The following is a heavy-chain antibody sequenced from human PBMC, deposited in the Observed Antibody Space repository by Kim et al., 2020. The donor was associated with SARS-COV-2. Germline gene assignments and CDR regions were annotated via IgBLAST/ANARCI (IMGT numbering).Heavy chain of an antibody. CDR1: GFTFTNAW. V-gene: IGHV3-15*01. CDR3: SGDFGDF. CDR2: IKSNLDGGTT. J-gene: IGHJ4*02. D-gene: IGHD4-17*01. Sequence: GGSLRLSCVGSGFTFTNAWLSWVRQAPGKGLEWVGRIKSNLDGGTTDYAAPVKGRFTISRDDSKNTLYLEMNSLKTEDTAMYYCSGDFGDFWGQGTLVTV.